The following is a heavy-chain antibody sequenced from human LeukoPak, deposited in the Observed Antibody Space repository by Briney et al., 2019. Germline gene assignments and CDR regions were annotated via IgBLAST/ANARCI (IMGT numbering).Heavy chain of an antibody. J-gene: IGHJ4*02. V-gene: IGHV1-8*01. CDR3: ARAMGSGITGTTRERYYFDY. Sequence: AASVSVSCKASGYTFTSYDINWVRQAPGQGLEWMGWMNPNRGNTGYAQKFQGRVTITRNTSISTAHMELSSLRSEDTAVYYCARAMGSGITGTTRERYYFDYWGQGTLVTVSS. CDR2: MNPNRGNT. D-gene: IGHD1-7*01. CDR1: GYTFTSYD.